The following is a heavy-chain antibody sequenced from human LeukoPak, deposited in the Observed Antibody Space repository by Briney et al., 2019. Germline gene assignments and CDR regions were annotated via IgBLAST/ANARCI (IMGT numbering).Heavy chain of an antibody. CDR1: GFTFSHHG. D-gene: IGHD3-3*01. CDR2: IRFDGVNK. J-gene: IGHJ4*02. Sequence: SGGSLRLSCAASGFTFSHHGMHWVRQAPGKGLQWLAFIRFDGVNKYYGASVKGRFIISKDNSRNTVYLQMNTLRLEDTAVYYCAKDRRTLEWLFGSLDSWGQGTLVTVSS. CDR3: AKDRRTLEWLFGSLDS. V-gene: IGHV3-30*02.